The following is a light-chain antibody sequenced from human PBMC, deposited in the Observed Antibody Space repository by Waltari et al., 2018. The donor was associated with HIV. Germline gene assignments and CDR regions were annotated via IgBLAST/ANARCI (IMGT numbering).Light chain of an antibody. V-gene: IGKV3-15*01. CDR1: QSVSSN. CDR3: QQYNNWPLCT. J-gene: IGKJ2*02. CDR2: GAS. Sequence: EIVMSQSAATRSVSQGERATLSCRASQSVSSNLAWYQQKPGQAPRLLIYGASTRATGFPARFSGSGSGTEFTLTISGLQSEDFAVYYCQQYNNWPLCTFGQGPKLEIK.